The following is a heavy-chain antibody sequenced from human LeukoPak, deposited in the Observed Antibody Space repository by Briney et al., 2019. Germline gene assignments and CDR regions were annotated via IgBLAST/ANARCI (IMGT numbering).Heavy chain of an antibody. V-gene: IGHV1-24*01. J-gene: IGHJ4*02. CDR2: FDPEDGET. D-gene: IGHD5-18*01. Sequence: ASVKVSCKVSGYTLTELSMHWVRQAPGKGLEWMGGFDPEDGETIHAQKFQGRVTMTEDTSTDTAYMELSSLRSEDTAVYYCATVGSYGPFNDYWGQGTLVTVSS. CDR1: GYTLTELS. CDR3: ATVGSYGPFNDY.